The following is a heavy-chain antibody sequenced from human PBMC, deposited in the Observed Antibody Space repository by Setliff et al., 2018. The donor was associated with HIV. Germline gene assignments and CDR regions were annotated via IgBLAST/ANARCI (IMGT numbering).Heavy chain of an antibody. CDR3: ARGRQGGRYCSGGSCPGGYYYYMDV. CDR1: GFTFSNNN. V-gene: IGHV3-30*02. CDR2: IQYDGDTK. D-gene: IGHD2-15*01. Sequence: PGGSLRLSCAASGFTFSNNNMHWVRQTPGKGLEWVACIQYDGDTKYYADSVKGRFTISRDNSNNTLYLQMNSLRAEDTAVYYCARGRQGGRYCSGGSCPGGYYYYMDVGGKGTTVTVSS. J-gene: IGHJ6*03.